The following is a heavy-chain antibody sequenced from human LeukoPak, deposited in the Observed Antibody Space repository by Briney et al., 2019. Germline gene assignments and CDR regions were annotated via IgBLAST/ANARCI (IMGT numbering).Heavy chain of an antibody. J-gene: IGHJ4*02. CDR2: ISAYNGNT. V-gene: IGHV1-18*01. CDR3: ARDGVVAGQGGRVNDY. Sequence: ASVKVSCKASGYTFTSYGIRGVRQAPGQGREWRGWISAYNGNTNYEQKFQGRVTMTTDTSTSTAYMELRSLKSDDTAVYYCARDGVVAGQGGRVNDYWGQGTLVTVSS. D-gene: IGHD6-19*01. CDR1: GYTFTSYG.